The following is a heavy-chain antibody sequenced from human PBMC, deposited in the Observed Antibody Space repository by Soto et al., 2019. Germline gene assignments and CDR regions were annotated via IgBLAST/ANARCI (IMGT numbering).Heavy chain of an antibody. Sequence: SETLSLTCTVSGGSISSYYWSWIRQPPGKGLEWIGYIYYSGSTNYKPSLKSRVTISVDTSKNKFSLKLSSVTAADTAVYYCAREFVTGDYCNYFGMDVWGEGTTVTVSA. D-gene: IGHD2-21*02. J-gene: IGHJ6*04. CDR3: AREFVTGDYCNYFGMDV. CDR2: IYYSGST. CDR1: GGSISSYY. V-gene: IGHV4-59*01.